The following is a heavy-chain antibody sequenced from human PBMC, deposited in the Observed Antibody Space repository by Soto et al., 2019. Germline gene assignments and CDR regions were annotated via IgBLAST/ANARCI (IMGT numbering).Heavy chain of an antibody. J-gene: IGHJ4*02. CDR1: GGSISSYY. D-gene: IGHD6-13*01. CDR3: ARAVEYSSSWCFDY. V-gene: IGHV4-59*01. CDR2: IYYSGST. Sequence: PSETLSLTCTVSGGSISSYYWSWIRQPPGKGLEWIGYIYYSGSTNYNPSLKSRVTISVDTSKNQFSLKLSSVTAADTAVYYCARAVEYSSSWCFDYWGQGTLVTVSS.